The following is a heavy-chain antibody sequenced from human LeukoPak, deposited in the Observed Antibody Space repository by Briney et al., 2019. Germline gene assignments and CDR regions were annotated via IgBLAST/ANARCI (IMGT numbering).Heavy chain of an antibody. V-gene: IGHV3-23*01. CDR2: ISGSGGST. CDR1: GFTFSSYA. CDR3: AKGRGYYGSGSYSGSAFDI. J-gene: IGHJ3*02. D-gene: IGHD3-10*01. Sequence: GGSLRLSCAASGFTFSSYAMSWVRQAPGKGLEWVSAISGSGGSTYYADSVKGRFTISRDNAKNSLYLQMNSLRAEDTALYYCAKGRGYYGSGSYSGSAFDIWGQGTMVTVSS.